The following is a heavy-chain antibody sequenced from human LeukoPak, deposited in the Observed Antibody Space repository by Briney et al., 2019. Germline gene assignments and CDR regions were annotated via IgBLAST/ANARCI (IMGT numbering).Heavy chain of an antibody. CDR3: AREVVSDYSYGQSNWFDP. CDR1: GFTFSSYS. CDR2: ISSSSSTI. V-gene: IGHV3-48*01. D-gene: IGHD5-18*01. Sequence: HPGGSLRLSCAASGFTFSSYSMNWVRQAPGKGLEWVSYISSSSSTIYYADSVKGRFTISRDNAKNSLYLQMNSLRAEDTAGYYCAREVVSDYSYGQSNWFDPWGQGTLVTVSS. J-gene: IGHJ5*02.